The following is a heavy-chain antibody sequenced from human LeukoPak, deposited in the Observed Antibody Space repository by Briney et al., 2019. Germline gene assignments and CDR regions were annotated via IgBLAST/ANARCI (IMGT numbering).Heavy chain of an antibody. D-gene: IGHD6-6*01. CDR3: ANSYTSSSRTPFDC. Sequence: GSLRLSCAASGFTFSSYAMTWVRQAPGKGLEWVSAISANGDATYYAASVKGRFTISRDNSKNTLFLQMNSLRAEDTAVYFCANSYTSSSRTPFDCWGQGTLVTVSS. J-gene: IGHJ4*02. CDR2: ISANGDAT. V-gene: IGHV3-23*01. CDR1: GFTFSSYA.